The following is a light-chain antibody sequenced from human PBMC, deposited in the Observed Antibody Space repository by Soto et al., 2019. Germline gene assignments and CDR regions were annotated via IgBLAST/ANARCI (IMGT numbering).Light chain of an antibody. J-gene: IGKJ5*01. CDR3: QQANSFPPT. CDR1: QAIRTA. V-gene: IGKV1-6*01. CDR2: AAS. Sequence: AIQLTQSPSSLSASVGDRVTITCRASQAIRTALGWYQQKPGKVPKLLIYAASSLQSGVPSRFSGSGSGTDFTLTISSLQPEDFATYYCQQANSFPPTFGQGTRLEIK.